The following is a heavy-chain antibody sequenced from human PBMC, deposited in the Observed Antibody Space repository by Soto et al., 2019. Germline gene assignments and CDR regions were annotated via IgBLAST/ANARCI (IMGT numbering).Heavy chain of an antibody. Sequence: QVQLVESGGGLVKPGGSLRLSCAASGFSFGDSYMSWIRQSAGKGLEWLSYISGGSSYTKYAESVKGRFPISRDTARRSPFLQVNGLRADDTAIYYCAKTRVADSGYYFDHWGQGTMVTVSS. CDR3: AKTRVADSGYYFDH. V-gene: IGHV3-11*05. CDR1: GFSFGDSY. D-gene: IGHD3-10*01. CDR2: ISGGSSYT. J-gene: IGHJ4*02.